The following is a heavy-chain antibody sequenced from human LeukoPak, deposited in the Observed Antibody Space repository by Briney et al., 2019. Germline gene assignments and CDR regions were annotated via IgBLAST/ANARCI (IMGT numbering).Heavy chain of an antibody. Sequence: GASVKVSCKASGGTFSSYAISWVRQAPGQGLEWMGGIIPIFGTANYAQKFQGRVTITADESTGTAYMELSSLRSEDTAVYYCASTHSSIAAAGTFNYWGQGTLVTVSS. J-gene: IGHJ4*02. CDR2: IIPIFGTA. CDR1: GGTFSSYA. CDR3: ASTHSSIAAAGTFNY. D-gene: IGHD6-13*01. V-gene: IGHV1-69*01.